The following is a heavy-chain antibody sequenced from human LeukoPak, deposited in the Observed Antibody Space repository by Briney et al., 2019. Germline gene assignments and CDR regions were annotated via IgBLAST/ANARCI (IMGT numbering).Heavy chain of an antibody. Sequence: PGRSLRLSCAASGFTFSHYGMHWVRQAPGRGLEWVAVIWSDGSNKFYADPVKGRFTISRDNSQNTVDLHMNILRAEDTAVYYCAKDAQRGFDYSNSLEYWGQGTLVTVSS. V-gene: IGHV3-33*06. CDR3: AKDAQRGFDYSNSLEY. J-gene: IGHJ4*02. D-gene: IGHD4-11*01. CDR2: IWSDGSNK. CDR1: GFTFSHYG.